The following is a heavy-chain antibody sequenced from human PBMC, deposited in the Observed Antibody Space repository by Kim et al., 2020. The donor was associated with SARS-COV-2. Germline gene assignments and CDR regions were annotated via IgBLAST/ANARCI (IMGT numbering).Heavy chain of an antibody. V-gene: IGHV3-23*01. D-gene: IGHD2-2*02. CDR2: ININGGTT. CDR3: GKRLYPRPLDF. Sequence: GGSLRLSCAASGFTVSSHSMSWVRQAPGKGPEWVSIININGGTTFYADAVKGRSTISRDNSKNTLFLQMNILRAEDTALYYGGKRLYPRPLDFWGQGTLV. CDR1: GFTVSSHS. J-gene: IGHJ4*02.